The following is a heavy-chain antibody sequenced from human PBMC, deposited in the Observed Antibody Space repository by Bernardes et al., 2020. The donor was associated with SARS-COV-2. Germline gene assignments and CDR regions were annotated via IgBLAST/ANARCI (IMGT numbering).Heavy chain of an antibody. V-gene: IGHV1-2*02. Sequence: ASVKVSCKASGFTLTGYYIHWVRQAPGQGLEWMGWINSNSGYTNYAQKFQGRVSMTRDTSISTAYMELSGLRSDDTAVYFCARKNGSSSWYYNYYGLDPWGQGTTVTVSS. CDR3: ARKNGSSSWYYNYYGLDP. D-gene: IGHD6-13*01. J-gene: IGHJ6*01. CDR1: GFTLTGYY. CDR2: INSNSGYT.